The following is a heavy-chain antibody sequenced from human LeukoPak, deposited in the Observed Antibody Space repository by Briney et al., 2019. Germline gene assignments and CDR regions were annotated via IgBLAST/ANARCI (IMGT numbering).Heavy chain of an antibody. Sequence: SETLPLTCTVSGGSIGSSSYYWGWIRQPPGKGLEWIGSIYYSGSTYYNPSLKSRVTISVDTSKNQFSLKLSSVTAADTAVYYCARPTSSSGAFDIWGQGTMVTVSS. CDR3: ARPTSSSGAFDI. CDR1: GGSIGSSSYY. V-gene: IGHV4-39*01. D-gene: IGHD6-6*01. CDR2: IYYSGST. J-gene: IGHJ3*02.